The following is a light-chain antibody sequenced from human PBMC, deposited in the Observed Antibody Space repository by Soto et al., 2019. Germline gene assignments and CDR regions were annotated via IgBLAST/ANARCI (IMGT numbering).Light chain of an antibody. CDR2: LGS. CDR1: QSLLHSNGYNC. J-gene: IGKJ1*01. CDR3: MQALQTRT. Sequence: DIVMSQSTLSLPVTPGESASISCRSSQSLLHSNGYNCLDWYLQKPGQSPQLLIYLGSNRAPGVPDRLSGSGSGTDFTLKISRVEAGDVGVYYCMQALQTRTFGQGTKVDI. V-gene: IGKV2-28*01.